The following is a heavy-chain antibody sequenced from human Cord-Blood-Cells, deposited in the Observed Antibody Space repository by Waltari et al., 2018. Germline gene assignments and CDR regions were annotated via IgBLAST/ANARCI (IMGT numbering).Heavy chain of an antibody. CDR3: ARAAEYSSSYYYYGMDV. Sequence: QVQLQQWGAGLLKPSETLSLTCAVYGGSFSGYYWSWIRQPPGKGLEWIGEINQSGSTNYNPSLKSRVTISVDTSKNQFSLKLSSVTAADTAVYYCARAAEYSSSYYYYGMDVWGQGTTVTVSS. CDR2: INQSGST. J-gene: IGHJ6*02. D-gene: IGHD6-6*01. V-gene: IGHV4-34*01. CDR1: GGSFSGYY.